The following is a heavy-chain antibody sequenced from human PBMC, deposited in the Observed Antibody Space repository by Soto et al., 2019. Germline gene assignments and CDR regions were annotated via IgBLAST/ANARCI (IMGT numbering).Heavy chain of an antibody. CDR1: GFTFSSYS. CDR2: FRTGGDDGTT. CDR3: AKKVNSAPGSQDFDH. Sequence: GGSLRLSCAASGFTFSSYSMSWVRQAPGKGLEWVSGFRTGGDDGTTYYADSVKGRFTISRDNSKNTLFLQMNSLRAEDTAIYSCAKKVNSAPGSQDFDHWGQGTLVTAS. J-gene: IGHJ5*02. D-gene: IGHD3-10*01. V-gene: IGHV3-23*01.